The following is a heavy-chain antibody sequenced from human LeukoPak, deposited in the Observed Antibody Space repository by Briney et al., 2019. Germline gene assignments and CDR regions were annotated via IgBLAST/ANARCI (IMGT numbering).Heavy chain of an antibody. D-gene: IGHD6-13*01. Sequence: PSETLSLTCAVYGGSFSGYYWSWIRQPPGKGLEWIGEINHSGSTNYNPSLKSRVTISVDPSKNQFSLKLSSVTAADTAVYYCARTYSSSWNYYFDYWGQGTLVTVSS. V-gene: IGHV4-34*01. CDR3: ARTYSSSWNYYFDY. J-gene: IGHJ4*02. CDR2: INHSGST. CDR1: GGSFSGYY.